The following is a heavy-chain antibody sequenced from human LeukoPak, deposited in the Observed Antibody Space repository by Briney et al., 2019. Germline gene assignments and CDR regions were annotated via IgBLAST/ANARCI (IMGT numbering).Heavy chain of an antibody. CDR1: GGSFSGYY. CDR2: INHSGST. Sequence: KPSETLSLTCAVYGGSFSGYYWSWIRQPPGKGLEWIGEINHSGSTNYNPSLKSRVTISVDTSKNQFSLKLSSVTAADTAVYYCARLSRSIADYYDSSGTDAFDIWGQGTMVTVSS. D-gene: IGHD3-22*01. CDR3: ARLSRSIADYYDSSGTDAFDI. J-gene: IGHJ3*02. V-gene: IGHV4-34*01.